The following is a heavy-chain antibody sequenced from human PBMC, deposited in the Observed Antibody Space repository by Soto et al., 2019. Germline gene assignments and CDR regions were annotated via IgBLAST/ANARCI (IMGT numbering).Heavy chain of an antibody. Sequence: GGSLRLSCAASGFTFSDYYMSWIRQAPGKGVEWVSYISSSSSYTNYADSVKGRFTISRDNAKNSLYLQMNSLRAEDTAVFYCAREDLRNVDTAIGTGFDYWGQGTLVTVSS. CDR1: GFTFSDYY. CDR2: ISSSSSYT. V-gene: IGHV3-11*05. CDR3: AREDLRNVDTAIGTGFDY. J-gene: IGHJ4*02. D-gene: IGHD5-18*01.